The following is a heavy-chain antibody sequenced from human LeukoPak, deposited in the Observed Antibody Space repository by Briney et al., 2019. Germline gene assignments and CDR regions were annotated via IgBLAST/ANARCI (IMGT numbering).Heavy chain of an antibody. J-gene: IGHJ4*02. V-gene: IGHV3-23*01. CDR2: ISGSGGST. CDR1: GFTFSSYA. D-gene: IGHD2-15*01. Sequence: GGSLRLSCAASGFTFSSYAMSWVRQAQGQGLEWVSAISGSGGSTYYADSLKGRFTISRDNSKNTLYLQMNSLRAEDTAVYYCAKDLSFLDCSGGSCYDYWRQGSLVTVSS. CDR3: AKDLSFLDCSGGSCYDY.